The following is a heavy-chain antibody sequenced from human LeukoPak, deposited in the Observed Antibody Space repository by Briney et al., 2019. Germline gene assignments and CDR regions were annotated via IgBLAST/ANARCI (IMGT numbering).Heavy chain of an antibody. D-gene: IGHD5-18*01. CDR3: ARDQRDTAMLTGHYYFDF. V-gene: IGHV1-69*05. CDR2: IIPIFGTA. Sequence: SVKVSCKASGGTFSSYAISWVRQAPGQGLEWMGGIIPIFGTANYAQKFQGRVTITTDESTSTAYMELSSLRSEDTAVYYCARDQRDTAMLTGHYYFDFWGQGTLVTVSS. J-gene: IGHJ4*02. CDR1: GGTFSSYA.